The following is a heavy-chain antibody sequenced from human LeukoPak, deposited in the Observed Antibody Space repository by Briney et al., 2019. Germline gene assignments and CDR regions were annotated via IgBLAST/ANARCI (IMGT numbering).Heavy chain of an antibody. CDR2: SYRGGST. CDR3: ARQGDYYGSGSYYAAFDY. V-gene: IGHV4-4*02. Sequence: PSGTLSLTCAVSGGTISSSNWLRWVRQPPREGLEWIGESYRGGSTNYNPSLKSRVTISLDTSKNQFSLTLSSVTAADTAVYFCARQGDYYGSGSYYAAFDYWGQGTLVTVSS. J-gene: IGHJ4*02. D-gene: IGHD3-10*01. CDR1: GGTISSSNW.